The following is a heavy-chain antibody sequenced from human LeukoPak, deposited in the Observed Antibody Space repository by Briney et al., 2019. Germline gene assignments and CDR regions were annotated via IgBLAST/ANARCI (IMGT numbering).Heavy chain of an antibody. CDR2: INHRGST. CDR1: GGSFSGYY. J-gene: IGHJ6*03. V-gene: IGHV4-34*01. D-gene: IGHD3-10*01. Sequence: SETLSLTYAVYGGSFSGYYWSWIRQPPGKGLEWIGEINHRGSTNCNPSLKSRVTISVDTSKNQFSLKLSSVTAADTAVYYCARGRHYYGSGSYLFYHYMDVWGKGTTVTVS. CDR3: ARGRHYYGSGSYLFYHYMDV.